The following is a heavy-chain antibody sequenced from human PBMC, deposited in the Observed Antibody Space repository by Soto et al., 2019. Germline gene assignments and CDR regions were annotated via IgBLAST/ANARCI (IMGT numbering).Heavy chain of an antibody. CDR2: IIPIFETA. CDR3: AASDSSSWQHDY. J-gene: IGHJ4*02. Sequence: QVQLVQSGAEMKKPGSSVKVSCNVSGDCFSSYAISWERQAPGEGLEWVGGIIPIFETANYAQNFQGRVTITAVESTTTAYLEVTRLRPQDTAVFHCAASDSSSWQHDYWGQGTLITVSS. CDR1: GDCFSSYA. D-gene: IGHD6-13*01. V-gene: IGHV1-69*01.